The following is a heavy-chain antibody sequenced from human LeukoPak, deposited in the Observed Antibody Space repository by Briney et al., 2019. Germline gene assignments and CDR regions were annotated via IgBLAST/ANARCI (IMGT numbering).Heavy chain of an antibody. CDR1: SGSISSSSYF. Sequence: SETLSLTCTVSSGSISSSSYFWAWIRQPPGKGLEWIGSIYYSGSTYYNPSLKSRVTMSVDTSKNQFSLKLSSVTAADTAVYYCARDNYDYVWGSYRYTLSWFDPWGQGTLVTVSS. V-gene: IGHV4-39*07. D-gene: IGHD3-16*02. CDR3: ARDNYDYVWGSYRYTLSWFDP. J-gene: IGHJ5*02. CDR2: IYYSGST.